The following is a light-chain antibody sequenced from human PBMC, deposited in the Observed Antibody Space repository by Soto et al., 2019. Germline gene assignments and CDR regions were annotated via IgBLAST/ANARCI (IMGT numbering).Light chain of an antibody. CDR2: DVS. CDR3: CSYAGRYTWV. J-gene: IGLJ3*02. CDR1: SSDVGGYNY. Sequence: QSALTQPRSVSGSPGQSVTISCTGTSSDVGGYNYVSWYQQHPGKALKLMIYDVSKRPPGVPDRFSGSKSGNTASLTISGLQAEDEGDYYCCSYAGRYTWVFGGGTKLTVL. V-gene: IGLV2-11*01.